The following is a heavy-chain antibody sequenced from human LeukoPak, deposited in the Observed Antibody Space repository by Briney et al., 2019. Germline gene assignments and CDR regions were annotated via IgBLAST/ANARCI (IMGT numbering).Heavy chain of an antibody. CDR1: GFTFDDYA. CDR2: ISWNSGSI. D-gene: IGHD6-13*01. CDR3: AKAKPPIAVGGHFDY. V-gene: IGHV3-9*01. Sequence: GGSLRLSCAASGFTFDDYAMHWVRQAPGKGLEWVSGISWNSGSIGYADSVKGRFTISRDNAKNSLYLQMNSLRVEDTALYYCAKAKPPIAVGGHFDYWGQGTLVTVSS. J-gene: IGHJ4*02.